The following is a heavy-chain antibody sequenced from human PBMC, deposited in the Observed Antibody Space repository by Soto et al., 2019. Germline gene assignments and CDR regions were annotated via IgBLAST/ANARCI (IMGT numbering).Heavy chain of an antibody. CDR3: ARGLEYSYGRGDFDY. V-gene: IGHV4-34*01. D-gene: IGHD5-18*01. J-gene: IGHJ4*02. CDR1: GGSFSGYY. Sequence: SETLSLTCAVYGGSFSGYYWSWIRQPPGKGLEWIGEINHSGSTNYNPSLKSRVTISVDTSKNQFSLKLSSVTAADTAVYYCARGLEYSYGRGDFDYWGQGTLVTVSS. CDR2: INHSGST.